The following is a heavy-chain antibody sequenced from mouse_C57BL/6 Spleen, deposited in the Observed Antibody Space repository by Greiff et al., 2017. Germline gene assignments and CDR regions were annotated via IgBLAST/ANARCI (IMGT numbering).Heavy chain of an antibody. D-gene: IGHD2-3*01. CDR3: ARKGAYDGYPAWFAY. CDR1: GYAFSSYW. CDR2: IYPGDGDT. J-gene: IGHJ3*01. V-gene: IGHV1-80*01. Sequence: VQLQQSGAELVKPGASVKISCKASGYAFSSYWMNWVKQRPGKGLEWIGQIYPGDGDTNYNGKFKGKATLTADKSSSTAYMQLSSLTSEDSAVYFCARKGAYDGYPAWFAYWGQGTLVTVSA.